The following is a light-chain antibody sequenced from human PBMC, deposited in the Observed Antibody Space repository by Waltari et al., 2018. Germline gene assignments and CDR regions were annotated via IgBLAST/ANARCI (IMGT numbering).Light chain of an antibody. CDR2: AAS. J-gene: IGKJ1*01. V-gene: IGKV1-39*01. CDR3: EKGYSFTRT. Sequence: IQMTQPLSSLSASLGTESTIPCRASQTISRYLNWYHQKQGKAPNLLIYAASSLQSGVPSRFSGSGSGRHFTLIITSLQPEDFATYYCEKGYSFTRTLGQGTKAEIK. CDR1: QTISRY.